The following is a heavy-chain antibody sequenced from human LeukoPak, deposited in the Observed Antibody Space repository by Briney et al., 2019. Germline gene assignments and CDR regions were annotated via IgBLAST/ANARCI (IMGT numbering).Heavy chain of an antibody. V-gene: IGHV3-48*01. CDR1: GFTFSSYS. J-gene: IGHJ4*02. Sequence: PGGSLRLSCAASGFTFSSYSMNWVRQAPGKGLEWVSYISSSSSTIYYADSVKGRFTISRANAKNSLYLQMNSLRAEDTAVYYCARSSPPRTYSSGWFDYWGQGTLVTVSS. CDR3: ARSSPPRTYSSGWFDY. D-gene: IGHD6-19*01. CDR2: ISSSSSTI.